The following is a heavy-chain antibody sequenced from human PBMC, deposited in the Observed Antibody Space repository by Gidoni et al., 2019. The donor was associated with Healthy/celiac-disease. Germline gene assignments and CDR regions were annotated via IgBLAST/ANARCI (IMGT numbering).Heavy chain of an antibody. CDR1: GGTFSSYA. D-gene: IGHD3-16*01. V-gene: IGHV1-69*01. Sequence: QVQLVQSGAEVTKPGSSVKLSCKASGGTFSSYALSWVRQAPGQGLEWMGGIIPIFGTANYAQKFQGRVTITADESTSTADMERSSLRSEDTAVYYCAREGGALHWFDPWGQGTLVTVSS. J-gene: IGHJ5*02. CDR2: IIPIFGTA. CDR3: AREGGALHWFDP.